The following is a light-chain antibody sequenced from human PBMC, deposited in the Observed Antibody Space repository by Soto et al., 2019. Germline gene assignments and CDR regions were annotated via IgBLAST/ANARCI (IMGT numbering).Light chain of an antibody. CDR3: LQHNSFPWT. CDR2: ATS. Sequence: DIQMTQSPSSLSASGGDRLTITCRASQGIRNDLSWYQQRPGKAPKRLIYATSSLQSGVPSRFSGGGSGTEFTLTISSLQPEDFATYYCLQHNSFPWTFGQGTKVEIK. V-gene: IGKV1-17*01. CDR1: QGIRND. J-gene: IGKJ1*01.